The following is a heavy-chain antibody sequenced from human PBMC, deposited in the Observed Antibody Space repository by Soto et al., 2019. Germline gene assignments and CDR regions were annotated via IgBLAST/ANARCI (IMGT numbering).Heavy chain of an antibody. V-gene: IGHV3-23*01. J-gene: IGHJ4*02. CDR3: AKIDKFNPQSSGWANRFDY. Sequence: EVQLLESGGGLVQPGGSLRLSCAASGFTFSNYGMTWVRQAPGKGLEWVSGMSRDGGVTDYTDSVKGRFTISRDISQNTLYLQINSLRAEDTAVYYCAKIDKFNPQSSGWANRFDYWGQGTLVTVSS. CDR2: MSRDGGVT. D-gene: IGHD6-19*01. CDR1: GFTFSNYG.